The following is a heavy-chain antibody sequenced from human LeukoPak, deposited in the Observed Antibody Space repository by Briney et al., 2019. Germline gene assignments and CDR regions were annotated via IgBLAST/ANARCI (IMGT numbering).Heavy chain of an antibody. D-gene: IGHD3-10*01. V-gene: IGHV1-69*05. CDR3: ARDTYGSGSLEKDAFDI. J-gene: IGHJ3*02. CDR1: GGIFSSYA. Sequence: SVKVSCKASGGIFSSYAISWVRQAPGQGLEWMGGIIPIFGTANYAQKFQGRVTITTDESTSTAYMELSSLRSEDTAVYYCARDTYGSGSLEKDAFDIWGQGTMVTVSS. CDR2: IIPIFGTA.